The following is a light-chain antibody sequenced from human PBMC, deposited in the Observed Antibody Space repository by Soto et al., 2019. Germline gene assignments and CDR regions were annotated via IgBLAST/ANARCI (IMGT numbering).Light chain of an antibody. CDR1: QGISSW. CDR3: HQSYSTPWT. V-gene: IGKV1-12*02. CDR2: AAS. J-gene: IGKJ1*01. Sequence: DIQMTQSPSSVSASVGDRVTITCRASQGISSWLAWYQQKPGKAPKLLIYAASSLQSAVPSTFSCSGSGTDFTLTISSLQLEDIATYYYHQSYSTPWTFGQGTKVDI.